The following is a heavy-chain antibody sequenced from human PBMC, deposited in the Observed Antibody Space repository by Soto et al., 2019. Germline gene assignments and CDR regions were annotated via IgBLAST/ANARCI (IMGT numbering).Heavy chain of an antibody. CDR2: MFHSGGA. J-gene: IGHJ4*02. Sequence: QVQLHESGPGLVKPSETLSLTCVVSDGSISTYDWWTWVRQPPGKGLYWIGKMFHSGGADYSPSLKSRVTISADSSKNPFPLRLTAVTDADTAVYYCATGNVDSMLEYWGQGTQVAVSS. V-gene: IGHV4-4*02. CDR1: DGSISTYDW. D-gene: IGHD3-3*01. CDR3: ATGNVDSMLEY.